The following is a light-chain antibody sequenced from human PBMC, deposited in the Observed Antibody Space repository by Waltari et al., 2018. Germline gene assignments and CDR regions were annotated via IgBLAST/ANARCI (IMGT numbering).Light chain of an antibody. CDR2: DAS. V-gene: IGKV3-15*01. CDR3: QQYSDWPYT. J-gene: IGKJ2*01. CDR1: QSVSNN. Sequence: EIVLTQSPTSLSVSPGEGTTLSCRASQSVSNNLPWYQQKPGQAPRLLVYDASTRATGFPARFSGSGSGTEFTLTISSLQSEDFAVYYCQQYSDWPYTFGQGTKVGIK.